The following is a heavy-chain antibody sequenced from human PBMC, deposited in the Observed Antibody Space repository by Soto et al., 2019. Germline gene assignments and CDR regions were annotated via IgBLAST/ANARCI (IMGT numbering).Heavy chain of an antibody. CDR1: GFTFSSYG. CDR3: AKDLLGPGRAYGMDV. D-gene: IGHD7-27*01. V-gene: IGHV3-30*18. J-gene: IGHJ6*02. CDR2: ISYDGSNN. Sequence: QVQVVESGGGVVQPGRSLRLSCAASGFTFSSYGMHWVRQAPGKGLEWVAVISYDGSNNYYADSVKGRFTISRDNSKNTLYLQMNSLRAEDTAVYYCAKDLLGPGRAYGMDVWGQGTTVTVSS.